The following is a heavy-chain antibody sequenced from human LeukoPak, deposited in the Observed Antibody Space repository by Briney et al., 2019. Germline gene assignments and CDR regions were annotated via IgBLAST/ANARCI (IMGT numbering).Heavy chain of an antibody. J-gene: IGHJ5*02. CDR1: GFTFSRYS. D-gene: IGHD1-26*01. Sequence: GGSLRLSCAASGFTFSRYSMNWVGQAPGKGLEWVSSISSSSSYISYADSVKGRFTISRNNARNSLYLQMTSLRAEDTAVSYCAGGSYRPWGQGTLVTVSS. CDR3: AGGSYRP. V-gene: IGHV3-21*01. CDR2: ISSSSSYI.